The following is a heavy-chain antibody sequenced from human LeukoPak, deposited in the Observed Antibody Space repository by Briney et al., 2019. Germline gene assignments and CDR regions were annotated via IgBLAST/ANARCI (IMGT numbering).Heavy chain of an antibody. D-gene: IGHD2/OR15-2a*01. CDR1: GGSISSYY. Sequence: SETLSLTCPVSGGSISSYYWSWIRQPPGKGLEWIAYISDIGSINYNPSLKSRVTISLDTSKNQFSLKLSSVTAADTAVYYCAGHHPRNTVDFWGQGTLVTVSS. J-gene: IGHJ4*02. CDR3: AGHHPRNTVDF. V-gene: IGHV4-59*08. CDR2: ISDIGSI.